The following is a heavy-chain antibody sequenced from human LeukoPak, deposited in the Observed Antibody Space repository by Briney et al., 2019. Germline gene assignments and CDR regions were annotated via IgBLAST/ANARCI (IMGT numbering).Heavy chain of an antibody. J-gene: IGHJ6*02. CDR1: GFTFSDYY. D-gene: IGHD3-10*01. V-gene: IGHV3-11*01. CDR2: ISSSGSTI. CDR3: ARDRGVRGFYSMDV. Sequence: TGGSLRLSCAASGFTFSDYYMSWIRQAPGKGLEWVSYISSSGSTIYYADSVKGRFTISRDNAKNSLYLQMNSLRAEDTAVSYCARDRGVRGFYSMDVWGQGTTVTVSS.